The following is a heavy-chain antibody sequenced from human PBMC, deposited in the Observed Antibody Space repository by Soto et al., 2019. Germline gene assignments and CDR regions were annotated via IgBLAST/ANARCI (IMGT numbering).Heavy chain of an antibody. Sequence: NPGGSLRLSCEASGFTFSIYDMHWVRQAPGTGLEWVSSITTNSHYIYYVASVKGRVSVSRDNTKNSLFLQMNDLRAEDTAVYYCARSHCIGTSCYIRYSGFDLWGQGTMVTVSS. D-gene: IGHD2-2*02. CDR2: ITTNSHYI. CDR1: GFTFSIYD. V-gene: IGHV3-21*01. CDR3: ARSHCIGTSCYIRYSGFDL. J-gene: IGHJ3*01.